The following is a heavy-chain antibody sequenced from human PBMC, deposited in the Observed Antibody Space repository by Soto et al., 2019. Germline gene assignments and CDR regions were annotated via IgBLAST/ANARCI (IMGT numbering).Heavy chain of an antibody. CDR1: GFTFSSFS. V-gene: IGHV3-48*04. CDR2: ITHSADTK. J-gene: IGHJ4*01. Sequence: GGSLRLSCAASGFTFSSFSMNWVRQAPGKGLEWISFITHSADTKYYADSVKGRFTVSRDNARDSLFLQMNSLRVEDTAVYFCARDPSWRYLDYWGHGTLVTVSS. CDR3: ARDPSWRYLDY.